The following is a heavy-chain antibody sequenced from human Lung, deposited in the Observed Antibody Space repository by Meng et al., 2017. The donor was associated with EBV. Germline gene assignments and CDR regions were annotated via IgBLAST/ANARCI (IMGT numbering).Heavy chain of an antibody. D-gene: IGHD3-10*01. CDR1: GGSIRSGGNS. CDR3: ARGITMVRGVPGHWFDP. J-gene: IGHJ5*02. V-gene: IGHV4-30-2*01. CDR2: IYHSGRT. Sequence: LPLQESGSGMVQPFTTLSLACAVSGGSIRSGGNSWSRVRQPPGKGLEWIGYIYHSGRTYYNPSLKSRVTISVDRSKNKFSLKLSSVTAADTAVYYCARGITMVRGVPGHWFDPWGQGTLVTVSS.